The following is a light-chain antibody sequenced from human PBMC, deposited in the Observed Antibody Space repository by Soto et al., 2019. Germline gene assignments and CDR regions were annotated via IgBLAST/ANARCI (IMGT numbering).Light chain of an antibody. CDR3: QQYNSYSRT. CDR2: DAS. Sequence: DIQMTQSPSTLSASVGDRVTITCRASQSISSWLAWYQQKPGKAPKLLIYDASSLESGVPSRFSGSGSGTEFTLTISSLQPDHFATYYCQQYNSYSRTFGQGTKVEIK. CDR1: QSISSW. J-gene: IGKJ1*01. V-gene: IGKV1-5*01.